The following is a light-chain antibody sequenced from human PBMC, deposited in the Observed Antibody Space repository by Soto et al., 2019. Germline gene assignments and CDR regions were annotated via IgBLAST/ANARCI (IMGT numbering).Light chain of an antibody. CDR2: ATD. J-gene: IGLJ2*01. CDR3: QSYDSSLSGSV. CDR1: TSNIGANH. V-gene: IGLV1-44*01. Sequence: QSVLTQPPSAAGTPGQRVIISCSGSTSNIGANHVNWYQQFPGTAPKLLIFATDRRPSGVPARFSGSKSGTSASLAISGLQSADEADYYCQSYDSSLSGSVFGGGTKLTVL.